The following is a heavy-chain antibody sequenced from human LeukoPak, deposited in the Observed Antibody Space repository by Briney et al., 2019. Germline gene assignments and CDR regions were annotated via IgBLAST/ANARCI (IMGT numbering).Heavy chain of an antibody. CDR2: ISYDGSNK. D-gene: IGHD3-10*01. CDR3: ATGEGYYYYYGMDV. J-gene: IGHJ6*02. CDR1: GFTFSSYG. V-gene: IGHV3-30*03. Sequence: QPGGSLRLSCAASGFTFSSYGMHWVRQAPGKGLEWVAVISYDGSNKYYADSVKGRFTISRDNSKNTLYLQMNSLRAEDTAVYYCATGEGYYYYYGMDVWGQGPTVTVSS.